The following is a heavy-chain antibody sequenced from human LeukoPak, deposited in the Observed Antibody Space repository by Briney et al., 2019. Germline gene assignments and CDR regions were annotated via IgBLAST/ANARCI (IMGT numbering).Heavy chain of an antibody. V-gene: IGHV3-21*01. Sequence: GGSLRLSCAASGFTFSSYNMNWVRQAPGKGLEWVSSTTSSSSYIYYADSVKGRFTISRDNAKNSLYLQMNSLRAKDTAVYFCARDVVPGYCSGGTCYPLDHWGQGTLVTVSS. CDR3: ARDVVPGYCSGGTCYPLDH. CDR1: GFTFSSYN. D-gene: IGHD2-15*01. CDR2: TTSSSSYI. J-gene: IGHJ4*02.